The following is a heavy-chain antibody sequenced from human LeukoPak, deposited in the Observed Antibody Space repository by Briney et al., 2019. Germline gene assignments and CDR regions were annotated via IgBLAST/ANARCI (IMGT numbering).Heavy chain of an antibody. CDR2: ISYDGSNK. CDR1: GFTFKIYA. V-gene: IGHV3-30*04. Sequence: GGSLRLSCAASGFTFKIYAMHWVRQAPGKGLEWVAVISYDGSNKYYADSVKGRFTISRDNSKNTLYLQMNSLRSEDTAVYYCARGGIFGVAQNWFDPWGQGTLVTVSS. J-gene: IGHJ5*02. CDR3: ARGGIFGVAQNWFDP. D-gene: IGHD3-3*01.